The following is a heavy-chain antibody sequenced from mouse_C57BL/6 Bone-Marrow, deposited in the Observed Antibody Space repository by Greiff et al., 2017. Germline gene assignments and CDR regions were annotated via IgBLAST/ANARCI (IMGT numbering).Heavy chain of an antibody. J-gene: IGHJ4*01. CDR3: AIWLRQAMDY. CDR1: GYAFSSSW. D-gene: IGHD2-2*01. Sequence: LVESGPGLVKPGASVTISCKASGYAFSSSWMNWVQPRPGKGLEWIGRIYPGGGDTNYHGKFKGKATLTADQSSNPSYMQFSSLTSEDSAVYFCAIWLRQAMDYGGQGTSVTVSA. V-gene: IGHV1-82*01. CDR2: IYPGGGDT.